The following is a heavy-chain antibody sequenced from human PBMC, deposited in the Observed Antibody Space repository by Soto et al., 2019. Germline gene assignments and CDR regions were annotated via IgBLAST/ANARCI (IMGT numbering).Heavy chain of an antibody. Sequence: QITLKESGPTLVKPTQTLTLTCTFSGFSLSTSGVGVGWIRQPPGKALEWLALIYWDDDKRYSPSLKSRLTITKDTSKKQVGLTMTNMDPVDTATYYCAHLHSSGCSLGFCWWGQGTLVTVSS. CDR2: IYWDDDK. D-gene: IGHD6-19*01. CDR1: GFSLSTSGVG. CDR3: AHLHSSGCSLGFCW. J-gene: IGHJ4*02. V-gene: IGHV2-5*02.